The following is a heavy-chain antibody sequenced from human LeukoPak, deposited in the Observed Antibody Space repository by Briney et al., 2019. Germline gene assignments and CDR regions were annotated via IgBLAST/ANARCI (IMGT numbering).Heavy chain of an antibody. CDR3: AREKRSNENFDY. J-gene: IGHJ4*02. Sequence: PSETLSLTYAVYGGSFSGYYWSWIRQPPGKGLEWIGEINHSGSTNYNPSLKSRVTMSVDTSKNQFSLKLSSVTAADTAVYYCAREKRSNENFDYWGQGTLVTVSS. CDR2: INHSGST. D-gene: IGHD1-1*01. CDR1: GGSFSGYY. V-gene: IGHV4-34*01.